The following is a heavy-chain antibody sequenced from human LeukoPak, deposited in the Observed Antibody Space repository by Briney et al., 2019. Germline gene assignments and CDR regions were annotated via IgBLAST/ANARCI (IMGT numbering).Heavy chain of an antibody. D-gene: IGHD6-13*01. V-gene: IGHV4-4*02. CDR3: ARDEQPSGG. CDR1: GGSISSSNW. CDR2: IHYSGST. Sequence: PSGTLSLTCAVSGGSISSSNWWSWVRQLPGKGLEWIGAIHYSGSTNYNPSLKSRVTISVDTSKNQFSLKLTSVTGADTAVYYCARDEQPSGGWGQGALVTVSS. J-gene: IGHJ4*02.